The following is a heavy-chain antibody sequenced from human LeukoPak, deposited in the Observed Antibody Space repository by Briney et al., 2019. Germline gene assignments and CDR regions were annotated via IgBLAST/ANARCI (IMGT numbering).Heavy chain of an antibody. V-gene: IGHV4-38-2*02. CDR2: IDHSGSI. Sequence: SETLSLTCTVSGYSISSGNYWGWVRQPPGKGLEWMGSIDHSGSIYYNPSLKSRVTISVDTSKNQFSLKVSSVTAADTAVYYXXXXXDYYDGTGYPPPAAADYWGQGTLVTVSS. CDR3: XXXXDYYDGTGYPPPAAADY. J-gene: IGHJ4*02. CDR1: GYSISSGNY. D-gene: IGHD3-22*01.